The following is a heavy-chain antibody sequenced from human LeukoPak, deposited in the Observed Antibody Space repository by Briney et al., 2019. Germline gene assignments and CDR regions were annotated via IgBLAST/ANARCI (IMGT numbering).Heavy chain of an antibody. Sequence: GSLRLSCAASGFTFSTYWMHWVRQVPGKGLVWVSRINTDGSSTSYADSVKGRFTISRDNAKNTLYLQMNSLRAEDTALYYCAKARSLAGTSYYFDYWGQGTLVTVSS. D-gene: IGHD6-19*01. V-gene: IGHV3-74*01. J-gene: IGHJ4*02. CDR3: AKARSLAGTSYYFDY. CDR2: INTDGSST. CDR1: GFTFSTYW.